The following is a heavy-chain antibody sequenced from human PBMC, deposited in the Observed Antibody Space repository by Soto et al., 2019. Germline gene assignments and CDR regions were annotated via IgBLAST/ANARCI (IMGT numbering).Heavy chain of an antibody. CDR3: ARGITIFGVVMDYYYYMDV. V-gene: IGHV4-34*01. CDR2: INHSGST. CDR1: GGSFSGYY. Sequence: ETLSLTCAVYGGSFSGYYWSWIRQPPGKGLEWIGEINHSGSTNYNPSLKSRVTISVDTSKNQFSLKLSSVTAADAAVYYCARGITIFGVVMDYYYYMDVWGKGTTVTVSS. D-gene: IGHD3-3*01. J-gene: IGHJ6*03.